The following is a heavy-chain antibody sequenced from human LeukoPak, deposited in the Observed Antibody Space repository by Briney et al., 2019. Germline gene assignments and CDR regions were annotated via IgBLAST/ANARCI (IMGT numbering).Heavy chain of an antibody. D-gene: IGHD4-23*01. Sequence: GGSLRLSCAASGFTFSSYSMNWVRQAPGKGLEWVSYISSSGSIIYYADSVKGRFTISRDNSKNTLYLQMNSLRAEDTAVYYCARRAGGYSHPYDYWGQGTLVTVSS. V-gene: IGHV3-48*01. CDR2: ISSSGSII. J-gene: IGHJ4*02. CDR3: ARRAGGYSHPYDY. CDR1: GFTFSSYS.